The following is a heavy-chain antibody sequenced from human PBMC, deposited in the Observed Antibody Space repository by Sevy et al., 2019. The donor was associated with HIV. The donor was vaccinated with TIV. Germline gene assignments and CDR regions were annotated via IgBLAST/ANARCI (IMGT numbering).Heavy chain of an antibody. J-gene: IGHJ6*02. CDR2: IWYDGINK. V-gene: IGHV3-33*01. CDR3: ARAGDIVEVVAHYGMDV. D-gene: IGHD2-15*01. Sequence: GGSLRLSCAASGFTFSSYGMHWVRQAPGKGLEWVAVIWYDGINKYYGDSVKGRFTISRDNSTNTVYLQMNSLRAEDTAVYYCARAGDIVEVVAHYGMDVWGQWTTVTVSS. CDR1: GFTFSSYG.